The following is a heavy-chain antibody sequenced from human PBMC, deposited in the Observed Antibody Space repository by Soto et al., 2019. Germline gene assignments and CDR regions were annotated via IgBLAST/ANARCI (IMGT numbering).Heavy chain of an antibody. Sequence: PGGSLRLSCAASGFTFSSYGMHWVRQAPGKGLEWVAVIWYDGSNKYYADSVKGRFTISRDNSKNTLYLQMNSLRAEDTAVYYCARDIEPQGGYVAFDIWGQGTMVTVSS. V-gene: IGHV3-33*01. CDR3: ARDIEPQGGYVAFDI. CDR1: GFTFSSYG. D-gene: IGHD3-22*01. CDR2: IWYDGSNK. J-gene: IGHJ3*02.